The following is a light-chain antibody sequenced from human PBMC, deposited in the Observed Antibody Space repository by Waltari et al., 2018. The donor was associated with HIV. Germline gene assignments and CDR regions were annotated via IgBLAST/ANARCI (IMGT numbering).Light chain of an antibody. Sequence: DIHMTQSPSTLTVSVGQRVTMSCRASQSIGTKLAWYQQKPGKAPSLLLFGASTLLSGVPSRFSGSGSGTEFTLTIANLQPDDVAVYFCQQYETGCSFGRGT. CDR1: QSIGTK. CDR2: GAS. V-gene: IGKV1-5*03. J-gene: IGKJ2*01. CDR3: QQYETGCS.